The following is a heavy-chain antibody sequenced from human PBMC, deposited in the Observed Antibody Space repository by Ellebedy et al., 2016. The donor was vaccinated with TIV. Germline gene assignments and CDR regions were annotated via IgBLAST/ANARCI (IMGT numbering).Heavy chain of an antibody. J-gene: IGHJ4*02. CDR1: GYTFTDYY. D-gene: IGHD6-13*01. CDR2: INPNSGDT. V-gene: IGHV1-2*04. CDR3: ARGGSRNWYEAFDF. Sequence: AASVKVSCKASGYTFTDYYLHWVRQAPGQGLEWLGWINPNSGDTNFAQKFQGWFTLTRDTTITTAYMELSSLTSDETATAVFYWARGGSRNWYEAFDFWGQGTLVTASS.